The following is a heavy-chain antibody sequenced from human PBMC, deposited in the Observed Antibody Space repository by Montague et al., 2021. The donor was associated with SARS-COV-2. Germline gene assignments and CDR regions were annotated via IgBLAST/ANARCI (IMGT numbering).Heavy chain of an antibody. V-gene: IGHV4-59*08. Sequence: SETLSLTCTVSGGSISTYYWSWIRQPPGKGLEWIGYIYYSGGTYYNPSLKSRVTILVDTSKNQFSLKVNSVTAADTAVYYCARHIGRFVDLAVLERDAFDFWGQGTMVTVSS. D-gene: IGHD3-10*01. J-gene: IGHJ3*01. CDR2: IYYSGGT. CDR3: ARHIGRFVDLAVLERDAFDF. CDR1: GGSISTYY.